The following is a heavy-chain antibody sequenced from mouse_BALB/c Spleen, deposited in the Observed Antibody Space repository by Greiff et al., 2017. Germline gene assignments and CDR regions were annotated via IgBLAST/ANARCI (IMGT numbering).Heavy chain of an antibody. CDR3: ARGDYDRDYFDY. J-gene: IGHJ2*01. V-gene: IGHV5-6-3*01. D-gene: IGHD2-4*01. Sequence: EVMLVESGGGLVQPGGSLKLSCAASGFTFSSYGMSWVRQTPDKRLELVATINSNGGSTYYPASVKGRFTISRDNAKNTLYLQMSSLKSEDTAMYYCARGDYDRDYFDYWGQGTTLTVSS. CDR1: GFTFSSYG. CDR2: INSNGGST.